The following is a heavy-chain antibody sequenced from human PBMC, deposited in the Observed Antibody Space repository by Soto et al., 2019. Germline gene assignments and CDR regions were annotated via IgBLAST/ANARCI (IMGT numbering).Heavy chain of an antibody. CDR1: GGSISSGGYY. CDR2: IYYSGST. J-gene: IGHJ4*02. Sequence: QVQLQESGPGLVKPSQTLSLTCTVSGGSISSGGYYWSWIRQHPGKGLEWIGYIYYSGSTYYTPSLKSRVTISVDTSKNQFSLKRSSVTAADTAVYYCARVGAGWLGDDYWGQGTLVTVSS. V-gene: IGHV4-31*03. D-gene: IGHD3-10*01. CDR3: ARVGAGWLGDDY.